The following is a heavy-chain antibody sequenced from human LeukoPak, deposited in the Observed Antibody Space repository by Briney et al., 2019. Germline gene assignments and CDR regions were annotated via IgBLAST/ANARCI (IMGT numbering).Heavy chain of an antibody. CDR2: IRGST. J-gene: IGHJ4*02. D-gene: IGHD6-19*01. CDR3: AKIRSEGSGQPLAFDY. CDR1: GFTFSSYA. V-gene: IGHV3-23*01. Sequence: GGSLRLSCAASGFTFSSYAMSWVRPAPGKGLEWVSYIRGSTYYAHSGEGRLTNSRDSSKNTLILQMNSLRAEETAVYFCAKIRSEGSGQPLAFDYWGQGTLVTVSS.